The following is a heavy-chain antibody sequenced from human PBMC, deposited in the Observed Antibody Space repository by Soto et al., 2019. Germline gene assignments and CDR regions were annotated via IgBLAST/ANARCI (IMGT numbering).Heavy chain of an antibody. V-gene: IGHV1-46*01. CDR2: INPNGGYT. J-gene: IGHJ4*02. Sequence: QVQLVQSGAEVKKPGASVKVSCKTSGYDFFKYNMHWVRQAPGQGLEWMGVINPNGGYTRHAQKFQGRVIMTRDTSSKIVYMELSGPTSADTAMYYCTRADSDVVILPDVRTSFDLWGQGALVTVSS. CDR1: GYDFFKYN. D-gene: IGHD2-21*02. CDR3: TRADSDVVILPDVRTSFDL.